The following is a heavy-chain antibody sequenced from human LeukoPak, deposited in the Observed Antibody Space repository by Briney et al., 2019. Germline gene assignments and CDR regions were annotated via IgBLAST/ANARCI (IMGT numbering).Heavy chain of an antibody. J-gene: IGHJ4*02. D-gene: IGHD5-24*01. V-gene: IGHV3-30-3*01. CDR1: GFTFITYA. CDR3: ARDSLKNGYNYDYFDY. Sequence: GGSLRLSCAASGFTFITYAMHWVRQAPGKGLEWVAVISYDGSNEYYVDSVKGRFTISRDNSKNILYLQMNSLTAEGTAVYYCARDSLKNGYNYDYFDYWGQGTLVTVSS. CDR2: ISYDGSNE.